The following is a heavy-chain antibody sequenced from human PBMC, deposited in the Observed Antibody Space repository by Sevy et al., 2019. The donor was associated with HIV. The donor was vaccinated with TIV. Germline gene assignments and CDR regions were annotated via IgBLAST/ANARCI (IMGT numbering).Heavy chain of an antibody. D-gene: IGHD6-25*01. CDR3: AGDWRNRQQRGFDAFDI. Sequence: SETLSLTCTVSGGSISSYYWSWIRQPAGKGLEWIGRIYTSGSTNYNPSLKSRVTMSVDTSKNQFSLKLSSVTAADTAVYYCAGDWRNRQQRGFDAFDIWGQGTMVTVSS. CDR1: GGSISSYY. J-gene: IGHJ3*02. CDR2: IYTSGST. V-gene: IGHV4-4*07.